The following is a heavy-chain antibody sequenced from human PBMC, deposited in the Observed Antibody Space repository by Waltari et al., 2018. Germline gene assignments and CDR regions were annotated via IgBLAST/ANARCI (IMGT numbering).Heavy chain of an antibody. Sequence: QLQLQESGPGLVKPSETLSLTCAVYGGSFSGYYWSWIRQPPGKGLEWIGEINHTGSTKYNPSLKSRVTISLDRSKNQFSLQLSSVTAADTAVYYCAREMADCSGGTCYSRDFDYWGQGTLVTVSS. CDR3: AREMADCSGGTCYSRDFDY. V-gene: IGHV4-34*01. J-gene: IGHJ4*02. D-gene: IGHD2-15*01. CDR1: GGSFSGYY. CDR2: INHTGST.